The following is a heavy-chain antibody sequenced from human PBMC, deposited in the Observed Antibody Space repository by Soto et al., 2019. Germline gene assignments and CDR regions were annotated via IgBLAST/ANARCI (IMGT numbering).Heavy chain of an antibody. V-gene: IGHV1-69*02. CDR3: ARGPGGPDGPGDY. D-gene: IGHD2-15*01. CDR1: GGTFSSYT. J-gene: IGHJ4*02. CDR2: IIPILGIA. Sequence: SVKVSCKASGGTFSSYTISWVRQAPGQGLEWMGRIIPILGIANYAQKFQGRVTITANKSTSTAYMELSSLRSEDTAVYYCARGPGGPDGPGDYWGQGTLVTVSS.